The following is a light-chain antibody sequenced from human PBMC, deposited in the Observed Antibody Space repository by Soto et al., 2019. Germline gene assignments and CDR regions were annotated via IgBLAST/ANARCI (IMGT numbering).Light chain of an antibody. CDR3: QQYNTSSPWT. Sequence: DIQLTQSPSSLSASVGDRVSITCRASQSISGGLAWYQKKPENAPRLLIYDVSGLQSGVPSRCSGSGSGTEFTLTVSNLHLEDFATYYCQQYNTSSPWTFGQGTKVDI. CDR1: QSISGG. CDR2: DVS. V-gene: IGKV1-5*01. J-gene: IGKJ1*01.